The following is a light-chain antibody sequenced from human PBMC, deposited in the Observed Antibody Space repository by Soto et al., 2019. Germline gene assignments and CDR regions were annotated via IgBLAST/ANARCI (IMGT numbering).Light chain of an antibody. CDR1: SSDVVGYNY. CDR3: SSYTSSSPLDYG. Sequence: QSALTQPASVSGSPGQSITISCTGTSSDVVGYNYVSWYQQHPGKAPKLMIYDVSNRPSGVSIRFSGSKSGDPASLTISGLQAEDEAVYYCSSYTSSSPLDYGFGTGTKVTVL. CDR2: DVS. V-gene: IGLV2-14*01. J-gene: IGLJ1*01.